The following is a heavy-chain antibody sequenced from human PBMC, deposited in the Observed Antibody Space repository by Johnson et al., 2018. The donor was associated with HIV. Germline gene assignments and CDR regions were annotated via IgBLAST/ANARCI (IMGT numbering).Heavy chain of an antibody. J-gene: IGHJ3*02. CDR3: ASDLYCSGCSCQGGAFDI. Sequence: VLLVESGGGLVKPGGSLRLSCVASGFTFSDYYMSWIRQAPGKGLEWVSVIYSGGSTYYAESVKGRFIISRDNSKNTLYLQMNSLRAEDTAIYYCASDLYCSGCSCQGGAFDIWGQGTMVTVSS. D-gene: IGHD2-15*01. V-gene: IGHV3-66*01. CDR2: IYSGGST. CDR1: GFTFSDYY.